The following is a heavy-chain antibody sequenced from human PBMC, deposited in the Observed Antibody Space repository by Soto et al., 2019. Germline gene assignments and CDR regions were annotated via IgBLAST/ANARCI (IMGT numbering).Heavy chain of an antibody. CDR3: ARSYYYYYMDV. Sequence: PSETLSLTCAFSGGSISSGGYSWSWIRQPPGKGLEWIGYIYYSGSTYYNPSLKSRVTISVDTSKNQFSLKLSSVTAADTAVYYCARSYYYYYMDVWGKGTTVTVSS. CDR2: IYYSGST. V-gene: IGHV4-61*08. J-gene: IGHJ6*03. CDR1: GGSISSGGYS.